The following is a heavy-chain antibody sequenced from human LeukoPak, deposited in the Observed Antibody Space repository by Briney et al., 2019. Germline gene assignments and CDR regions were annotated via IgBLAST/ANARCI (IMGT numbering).Heavy chain of an antibody. V-gene: IGHV4-34*01. Sequence: PSETLSLTCAVYGGSFSGYYWSWIRQPPGKGLEWIGEINHSGSTNYNPSLKSRGTISVDTSKNQFSLKLSSVTAADTAVYYCAVPGIAVAGPPDVWGKGTTVTISS. J-gene: IGHJ6*04. CDR1: GGSFSGYY. D-gene: IGHD6-19*01. CDR3: AVPGIAVAGPPDV. CDR2: INHSGST.